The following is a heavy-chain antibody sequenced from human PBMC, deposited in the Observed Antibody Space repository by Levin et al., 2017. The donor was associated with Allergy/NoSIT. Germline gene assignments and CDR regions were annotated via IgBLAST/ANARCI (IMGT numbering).Heavy chain of an antibody. D-gene: IGHD7-27*01. CDR2: ISSSSGAI. J-gene: IGHJ2*01. V-gene: IGHV3-48*02. CDR1: GFTFSSYA. CDR3: AREKLGTYHSFDL. Sequence: GGSLRLSCVASGFTFSSYAMDWVRQAPGKGLEWVSYISSSSGAIQYADSVKGRFTISRDNAKDSLYLQMDSLRDEDTAVYYCAREKLGTYHSFDLWGRGTLVTVSS.